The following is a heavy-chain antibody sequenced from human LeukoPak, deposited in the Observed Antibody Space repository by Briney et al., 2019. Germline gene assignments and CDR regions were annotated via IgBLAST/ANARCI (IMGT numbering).Heavy chain of an antibody. CDR3: ARGGSGSYSAFDI. V-gene: IGHV4-4*07. CDR1: GDSISSYY. D-gene: IGHD1-26*01. Sequence: SETLSLTCTVSGDSISSYYWTWIRQPAGKGLDWLGRISTSGSTNYNPSLKSRVTMSLDTSKNQFYLKLSSVTAADTAVYHCARGGSGSYSAFDIWGQGTMVTVSS. J-gene: IGHJ3*02. CDR2: ISTSGST.